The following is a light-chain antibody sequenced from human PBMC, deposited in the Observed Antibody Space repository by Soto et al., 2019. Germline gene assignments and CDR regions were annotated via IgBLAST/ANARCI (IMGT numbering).Light chain of an antibody. CDR3: QQSYSTPPT. CDR2: AAS. V-gene: IGKV1-39*01. CDR1: QSISSY. Sequence: DIQMTQSPSSLSASVGDRVTITCRASQSISSYLNWYQQKPGKAPKLLIYAASSLQSGVPSRFSSSGSGTNFTLTISSLQPEDFATYDCQQSYSTPPTFGGGTKVEIK. J-gene: IGKJ4*01.